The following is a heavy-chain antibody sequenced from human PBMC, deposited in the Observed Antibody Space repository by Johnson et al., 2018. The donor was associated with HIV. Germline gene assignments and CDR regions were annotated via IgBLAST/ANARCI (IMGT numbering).Heavy chain of an antibody. D-gene: IGHD2-15*01. V-gene: IGHV3-9*01. CDR2: ISWNSGSI. CDR1: GFTFDDYA. Sequence: HLVESGGGLVQPGRSLRLSCAASGFTFDDYAMHWVRQAPGKGLEWVSGISWNSGSIGYADSVKGRFTISRDNAKNSLYLQLNSLRAEDTALYYSAKDNVGGLDDAFDIWGLGTMVTVSS. J-gene: IGHJ3*02. CDR3: AKDNVGGLDDAFDI.